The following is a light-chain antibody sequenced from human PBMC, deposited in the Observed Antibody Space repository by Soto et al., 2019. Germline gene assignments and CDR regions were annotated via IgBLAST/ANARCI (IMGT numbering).Light chain of an antibody. V-gene: IGLV2-23*01. CDR2: EGG. CDR1: SSDVGNYNL. CDR3: CSLALRSTLI. Sequence: QSVLTQPASVSGSPGQSITISCTGTSSDVGNYNLVSWYQQYPGKAPKLMIYEGGKRPSGVSNRFSGSKSGNTASLTISGLQAEDEADYYCCSLALRSTLIFGGGTKVTVL. J-gene: IGLJ2*01.